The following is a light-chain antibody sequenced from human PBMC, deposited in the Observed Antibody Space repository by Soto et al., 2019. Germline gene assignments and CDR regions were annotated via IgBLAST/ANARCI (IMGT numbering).Light chain of an antibody. Sequence: ESVLTQSPGTLSLSPGERATLSCRASQSVSSTYLTWYQQKPGQAPRLLIYEASRRATGIPARFSGSGSGTEFTLTISSLQSEDFAVYYCQQYNNWPPITFGQGTRLEI. CDR1: QSVSST. CDR2: EAS. CDR3: QQYNNWPPIT. J-gene: IGKJ5*01. V-gene: IGKV3D-15*01.